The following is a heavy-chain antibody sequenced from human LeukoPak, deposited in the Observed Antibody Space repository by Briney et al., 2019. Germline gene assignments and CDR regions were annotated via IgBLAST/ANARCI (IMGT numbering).Heavy chain of an antibody. V-gene: IGHV3-48*01. CDR1: GFTFSSYS. D-gene: IGHD6-6*01. J-gene: IGHJ1*01. CDR3: AKERPLFIAARLGGYFQH. CDR2: ISSSSSTI. Sequence: GGSLRLSCAASGFTFSSYSMNWVRQAPGKGLEWVSYISSSSSTIYYADSVKGRFTISRDNSKNTLYLQMNSLRAEDTAVYYCAKERPLFIAARLGGYFQHWGQGTLVTVSS.